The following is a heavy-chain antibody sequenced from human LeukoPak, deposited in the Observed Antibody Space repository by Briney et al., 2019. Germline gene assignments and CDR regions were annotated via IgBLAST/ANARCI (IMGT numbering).Heavy chain of an antibody. CDR2: IYYSGST. CDR3: ASRIVVVPAAPDAFDY. Sequence: PSETLSLTCSVSGGSISSYYWSWIRQPPGKGLEWIGSIYYSGSTYYNPSLKSRVTISVDTSKNQFSLKLSSVTAADTAVYYCASRIVVVPAAPDAFDYWGQGTLVTVSS. V-gene: IGHV4-59*05. D-gene: IGHD2-2*01. CDR1: GGSISSYY. J-gene: IGHJ4*02.